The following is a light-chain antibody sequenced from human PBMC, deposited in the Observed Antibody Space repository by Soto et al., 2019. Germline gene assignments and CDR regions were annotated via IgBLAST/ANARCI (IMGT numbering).Light chain of an antibody. Sequence: QSALTQPASVSGSPGQSITISCTGTSSDVGDYNYVSWYQQHPGKAPRLMIYEVSNRPSGVSNRFSGSKSGNTASLTISGLQAEDEADYYCSSYRRSGTVVFGGGTQLTVL. V-gene: IGLV2-14*01. CDR2: EVS. CDR3: SSYRRSGTVV. CDR1: SSDVGDYNY. J-gene: IGLJ2*01.